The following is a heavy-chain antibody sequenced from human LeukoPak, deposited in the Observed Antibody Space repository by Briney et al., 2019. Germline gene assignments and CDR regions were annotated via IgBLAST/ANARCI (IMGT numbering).Heavy chain of an antibody. CDR2: IVVGSGNT. V-gene: IGHV1-58*02. D-gene: IGHD6-13*01. J-gene: IGHJ5*02. CDR1: GFTFTSSA. CDR3: ATGPAAGNWFDP. Sequence: SVKVSCKASGFTFTSSAMQWVRQARGQRLEWIGWIVVGSGNTNYAQKFQERVTITRDMSTSTAYMELRSLRSEDTAVYYCATGPAAGNWFDPWGQGTLVTVSA.